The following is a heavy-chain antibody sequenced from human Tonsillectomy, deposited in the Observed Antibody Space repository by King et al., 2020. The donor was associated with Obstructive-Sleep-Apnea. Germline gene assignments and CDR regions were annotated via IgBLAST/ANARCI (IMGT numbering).Heavy chain of an antibody. J-gene: IGHJ6*02. V-gene: IGHV3-11*01. CDR2: ISSSGDNI. CDR1: GFAFRDFY. CDR3: AREVYSRDSGLDV. Sequence: VQLVESGGGLVKPGGSLRLSCAASGFAFRDFYMAWMRQAPGKGLDLVSYISSSGDNIIYADSVKGRFTISRDNAKNSVSLQMNSLRAEDTAVYYCAREVYSRDSGLDVWGQGTTVTVSS. D-gene: IGHD6-13*01.